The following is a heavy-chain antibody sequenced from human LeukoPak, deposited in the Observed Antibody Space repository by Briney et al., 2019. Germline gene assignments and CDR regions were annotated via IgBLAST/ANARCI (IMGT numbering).Heavy chain of an antibody. J-gene: IGHJ3*02. Sequence: GASVKLSCKAFGYTFSSKYMHWVRQAPGQGLEWMGIISPSGASTTYAQNFQGRVTMTRDMSTSTLYMELSSLKSEDTAAYYCARGSSRSPRDAFDIWGQGTMVTVSS. CDR1: GYTFSSKY. CDR3: ARGSSRSPRDAFDI. V-gene: IGHV1-46*01. CDR2: ISPSGAST.